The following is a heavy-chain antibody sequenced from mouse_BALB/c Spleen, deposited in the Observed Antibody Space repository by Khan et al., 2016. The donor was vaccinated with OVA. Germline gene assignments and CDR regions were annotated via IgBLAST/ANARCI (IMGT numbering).Heavy chain of an antibody. CDR1: GYSITSDYA. D-gene: IGHD1-1*01. Sequence: EVQLQESGPGLVKPSQSLSLICTVTGYSITSDYAWNWIRQFPGNKLEWMGFISYRGNTKYNQSLKSRITIPRETSKNQLCLHVNSVTTEDTATYFCARVYGGDFDYWGQGTTLTVSS. J-gene: IGHJ2*01. CDR2: ISYRGNT. CDR3: ARVYGGDFDY. V-gene: IGHV3-2*02.